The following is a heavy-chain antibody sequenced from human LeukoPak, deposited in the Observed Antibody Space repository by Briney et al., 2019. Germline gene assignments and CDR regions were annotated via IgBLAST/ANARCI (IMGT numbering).Heavy chain of an antibody. V-gene: IGHV3-33*06. D-gene: IGHD4-11*01. Sequence: PGGSLRLSCAASGFTFSSYGMHWVRQAPGKWLEWVAVIWYDGSNKYYADSVKGRFTISRDNLKNTLYLQMNSLRAEDTALYYCAKGQTTVTTIDYWGQGTLVTVSS. CDR1: GFTFSSYG. J-gene: IGHJ4*02. CDR2: IWYDGSNK. CDR3: AKGQTTVTTIDY.